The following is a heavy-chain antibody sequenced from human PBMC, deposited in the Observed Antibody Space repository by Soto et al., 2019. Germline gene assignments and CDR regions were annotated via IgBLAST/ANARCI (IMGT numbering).Heavy chain of an antibody. CDR2: IYPGDSDT. CDR3: ARHGGDIVVVPAAMGGAFDI. V-gene: IGHV5-51*01. D-gene: IGHD2-2*01. Sequence: PGESLKISCKGSGYSFTSYWIGWVRQMPGKGLEWMGIIYPGDSDTRYSPSFQGQVTISADKSISTAYLQWSSLKASDTAMYYCARHGGDIVVVPAAMGGAFDIWGQGTMVTVSS. CDR1: GYSFTSYW. J-gene: IGHJ3*02.